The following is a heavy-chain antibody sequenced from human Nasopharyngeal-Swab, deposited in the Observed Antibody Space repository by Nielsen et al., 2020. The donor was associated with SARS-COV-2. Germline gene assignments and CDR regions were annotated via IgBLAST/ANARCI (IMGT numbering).Heavy chain of an antibody. V-gene: IGHV3-21*01. CDR3: AGGGGSYPY. Sequence: VRQMPGKGLEWVSSISSSSSYIYYADSVKGRFTISRDNAKNSLYLQMNSLRAEDTAVYYCAGGGGSYPYWGQGTLVTVSS. CDR2: ISSSSSYI. J-gene: IGHJ4*02. D-gene: IGHD1-26*01.